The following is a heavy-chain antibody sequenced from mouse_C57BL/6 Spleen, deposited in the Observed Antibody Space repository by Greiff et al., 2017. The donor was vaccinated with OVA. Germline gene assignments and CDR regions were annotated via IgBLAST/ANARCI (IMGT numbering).Heavy chain of an antibody. CDR3: ARNYDY. CDR1: GYTFTDSY. D-gene: IGHD2-1*01. Sequence: EVQLQQSGPELVKPGASVKISCKASGYTFTDSYMNWVKQSHGKSLEWIGDINPNNGGTSYNQKFKGKATLTVDKSSSTAYMELRSLTSEDSAVYYCARNYDYWGQGTTLTVSS. J-gene: IGHJ2*01. CDR2: INPNNGGT. V-gene: IGHV1-26*01.